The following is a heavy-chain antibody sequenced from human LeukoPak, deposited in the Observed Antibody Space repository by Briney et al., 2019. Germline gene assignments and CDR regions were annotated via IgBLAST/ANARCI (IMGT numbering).Heavy chain of an antibody. D-gene: IGHD1-14*01. V-gene: IGHV4-39*01. Sequence: PSETLSLTCTVSGGPISSSSYYWGWIRQPPGKGLEWIGSIYYSGSTYYSPSLKSRVTISVDTSKNQFSLKLSSVTAADTAVYYCASGNPTSDAFDIWGQGTMVTVSS. CDR3: ASGNPTSDAFDI. J-gene: IGHJ3*02. CDR2: IYYSGST. CDR1: GGPISSSSYY.